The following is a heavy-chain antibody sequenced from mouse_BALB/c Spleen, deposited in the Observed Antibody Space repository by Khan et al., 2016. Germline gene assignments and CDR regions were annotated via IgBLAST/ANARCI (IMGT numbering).Heavy chain of an antibody. D-gene: IGHD1-2*01. CDR1: GFTFSTYA. V-gene: IGHV5-6-5*01. CDR3: ARSVITTFDD. Sequence: EVELVESGGGLVKPGGSLKLSCAASGFTFSTYAMSWIRQTPERRLEWVASITSGGNTYYPDSVKGRFTISRDNARNILYLQMSSLRSEDTAMYYWARSVITTFDDWGQGTTLTVSS. CDR2: ITSGGNT. J-gene: IGHJ2*01.